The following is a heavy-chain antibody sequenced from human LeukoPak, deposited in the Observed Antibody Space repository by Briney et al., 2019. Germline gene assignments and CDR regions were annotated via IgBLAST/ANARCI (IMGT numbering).Heavy chain of an antibody. Sequence: SETLSLTCTVSGGSISSYYWSWIRQPPGKGLEWIGYIYYSGSTNYNPSLKSRVTISVDTSKNQFSLKLSSVTAADTAVYHCARERIYDILTGHHDAFDIWGQGTMVTVSS. D-gene: IGHD3-9*01. V-gene: IGHV4-59*01. CDR2: IYYSGST. CDR3: ARERIYDILTGHHDAFDI. J-gene: IGHJ3*02. CDR1: GGSISSYY.